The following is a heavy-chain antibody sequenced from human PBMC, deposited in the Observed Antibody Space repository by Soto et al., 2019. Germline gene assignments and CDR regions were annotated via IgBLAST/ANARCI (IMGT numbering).Heavy chain of an antibody. J-gene: IGHJ4*02. D-gene: IGHD3-3*01. V-gene: IGHV3-66*01. CDR3: ARGEYDFWSGYSPFDY. Sequence: GGSLRLSCAASGFTVSSNYMSWVRQAPGKGLEWASVIYSGGSTYYADSVKGRFTISRDNSKNTLYLQMNSLRAEDTAVYYCARGEYDFWSGYSPFDYWGQGTLVTVSS. CDR2: IYSGGST. CDR1: GFTVSSNY.